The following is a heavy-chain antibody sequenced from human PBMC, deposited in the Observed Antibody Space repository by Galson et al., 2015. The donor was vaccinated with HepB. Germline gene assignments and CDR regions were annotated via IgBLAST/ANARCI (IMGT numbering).Heavy chain of an antibody. J-gene: IGHJ3*02. CDR3: ARGGINAFDI. D-gene: IGHD3-16*01. CDR2: ISSNSSYI. V-gene: IGHV3-21*01. CDR1: GFTFSSYS. Sequence: SLRLSCAASGFTFSSYSMNWVSQAPGKGLEWVSSISSNSSYIYYADSVKGRFTISRDNAKNSLYLQMNSLRAEDTAVYYCARGGINAFDIWGQGTMVTVSS.